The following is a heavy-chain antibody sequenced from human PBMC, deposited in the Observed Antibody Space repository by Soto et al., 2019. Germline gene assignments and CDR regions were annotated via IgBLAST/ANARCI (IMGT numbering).Heavy chain of an antibody. CDR1: GYTFTRDN. CDR2: ISAYNGNT. V-gene: IGHV1-18*01. CDR3: ARDRPGRKYGDQPFDY. D-gene: IGHD4-17*01. J-gene: IGHJ4*02. Sequence: QVHLVQSGAEVKKPGASVKVSCQAFGYTFTRDNINWVRQAPGQGLEWMGWISAYNGNTNYSEKFQGRVTMSADTTTSTAYMDLRSLKSDDTAVYYCARDRPGRKYGDQPFDYWGQGTLVTVSS.